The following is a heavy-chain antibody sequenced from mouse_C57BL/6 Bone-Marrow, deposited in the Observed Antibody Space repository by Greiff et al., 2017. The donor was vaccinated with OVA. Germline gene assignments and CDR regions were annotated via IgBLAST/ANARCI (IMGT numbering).Heavy chain of an antibody. D-gene: IGHD3-3*01. Sequence: EVKVEESGGGLVQPGGSLKLSCAASGFTFSDYYMYWVRQTPEKRLEWVAYISKGGGSTYYPDTVKGRFTISRDNAKNTLYLQMSRLKSEDTAMYYCARLAGYYAMDYWGQGTSVTVSS. V-gene: IGHV5-12*01. CDR3: ARLAGYYAMDY. CDR2: ISKGGGST. CDR1: GFTFSDYY. J-gene: IGHJ4*01.